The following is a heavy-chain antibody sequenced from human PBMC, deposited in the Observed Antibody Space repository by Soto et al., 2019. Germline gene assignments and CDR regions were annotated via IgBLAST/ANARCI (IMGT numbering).Heavy chain of an antibody. J-gene: IGHJ6*03. D-gene: IGHD3-3*01. Sequence: PGGSLRLSCTASGFTFGDYAMSWFRQAPGKGLEWVGFIRSKAYGGTTEYAASVKGRFTISRDDSKSIAYLQMNSLKTEDTAVYYCTRDLLDFFGVVPDPHCYMDVWGKGTTVTVSS. CDR1: GFTFGDYA. CDR2: IRSKAYGGTT. CDR3: TRDLLDFFGVVPDPHCYMDV. V-gene: IGHV3-49*03.